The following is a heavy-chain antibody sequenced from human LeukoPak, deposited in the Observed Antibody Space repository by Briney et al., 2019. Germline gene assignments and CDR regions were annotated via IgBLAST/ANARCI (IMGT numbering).Heavy chain of an antibody. CDR2: IIPIFGTA. CDR3: ARVPRPATSGGWFDP. Sequence: GASVKVSCKTSGYTFSNFGISWVRQAPGQGLEWMGGIIPIFGTANYAQKFQGRVTITADESTSTAYMELSSLRSEDTAVYYCARVPRPATSGGWFDPWGQGTLVTVSS. J-gene: IGHJ5*02. V-gene: IGHV1-69*13. D-gene: IGHD1-1*01. CDR1: GYTFSNFG.